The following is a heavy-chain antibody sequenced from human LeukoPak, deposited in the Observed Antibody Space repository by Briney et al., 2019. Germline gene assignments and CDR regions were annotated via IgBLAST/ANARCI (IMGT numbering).Heavy chain of an antibody. Sequence: FIRSKAYGGTTEYAASVEGRFTISRDDSKSIAYLQMNSLKTEDTAVYYCKGAVDTWGQGTLVTVSS. CDR2: IRSKAYGGTT. CDR3: KGAVDT. V-gene: IGHV3-49*02. D-gene: IGHD5-12*01. J-gene: IGHJ5*02.